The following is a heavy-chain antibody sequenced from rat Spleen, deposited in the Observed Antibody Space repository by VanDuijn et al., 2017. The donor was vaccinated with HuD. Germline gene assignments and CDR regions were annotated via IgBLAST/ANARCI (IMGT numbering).Heavy chain of an antibody. Sequence: EVQLQESGPGLVKPSQSLSLTCSVTGYSITSNYWGWIRKFPGNKMEWIGHISYSGSTSYNPSLKSRISITRDTSKNQFFRQLNSVTTEETATYSCARGPEYYGYTYDYYVMDAWGQGASVTVSS. D-gene: IGHD1-9*01. CDR1: GYSITSNY. CDR3: ARGPEYYGYTYDYYVMDA. CDR2: ISYSGST. V-gene: IGHV3-1*01. J-gene: IGHJ4*01.